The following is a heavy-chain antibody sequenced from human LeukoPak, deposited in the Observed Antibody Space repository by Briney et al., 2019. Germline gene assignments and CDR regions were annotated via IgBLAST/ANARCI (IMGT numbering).Heavy chain of an antibody. Sequence: PGRSLRLSCAASGFTFSSYGMHWVRQAPGKGLEWVAVISYDGSNKYYADSVKGRFTISRDNSKNTLYLQMNSLRAEDTAVYYCAREFRAGFDYWGQGTLVTVSS. CDR1: GFTFSSYG. D-gene: IGHD6-13*01. CDR2: ISYDGSNK. V-gene: IGHV3-30*03. CDR3: AREFRAGFDY. J-gene: IGHJ4*02.